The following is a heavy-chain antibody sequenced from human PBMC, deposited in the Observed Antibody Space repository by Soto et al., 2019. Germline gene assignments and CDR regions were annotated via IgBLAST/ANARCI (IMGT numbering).Heavy chain of an antibody. Sequence: VASVKVSCKASGYTLTNFYIHWVRQAPGQGLEWMGIINPNGGSTNYAHNFQGRVTITRDTSTSTVYMDLSSLRSEDTAVYYCARGLGSGYYWGRGTLVTVSS. CDR3: ARGLGSGYY. J-gene: IGHJ4*02. CDR1: GYTLTNFY. V-gene: IGHV1-46*03. D-gene: IGHD6-25*01. CDR2: INPNGGST.